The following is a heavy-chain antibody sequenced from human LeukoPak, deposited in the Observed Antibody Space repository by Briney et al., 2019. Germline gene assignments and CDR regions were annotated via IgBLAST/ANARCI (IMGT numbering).Heavy chain of an antibody. Sequence: SSETLSLTCAVYGGSFSGYYWGWIRQPPGKGLEWIGSIYYSGSTYYNPSLKSRVTISADTSKNQFSLKLSSVTAADTAVYYCATRSELYSYYYMDVWGKGTTVTISS. CDR3: ATRSELYSYYYMDV. CDR1: GGSFSGYY. J-gene: IGHJ6*03. D-gene: IGHD1-26*01. V-gene: IGHV4-39*01. CDR2: IYYSGST.